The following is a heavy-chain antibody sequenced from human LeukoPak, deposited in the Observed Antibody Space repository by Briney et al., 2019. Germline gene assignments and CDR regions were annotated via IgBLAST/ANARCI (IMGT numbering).Heavy chain of an antibody. V-gene: IGHV4-59*01. CDR2: ISHSGST. Sequence: SESLSLTRAVVGGSSSGYYWSWIRQPPGKGLEWIGYISHSGSTNYNPSLKSRVPISVDKSKNQVSMRLRAVTAEDTALYYCARVTGYMIEDYFDYWGQATLVTDSS. D-gene: IGHD3-22*01. J-gene: IGHJ4*02. CDR3: ARVTGYMIEDYFDY. CDR1: GGSSSGYY.